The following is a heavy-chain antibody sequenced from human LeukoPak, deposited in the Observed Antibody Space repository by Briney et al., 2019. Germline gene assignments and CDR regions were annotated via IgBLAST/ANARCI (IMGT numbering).Heavy chain of an antibody. CDR1: GFTFDDYA. CDR2: ISWNSGSI. Sequence: GGSLRLSCAASGFTFDDYAMHWVRRTPGKGLEWVSGISWNSGSIGYADSVKGRFTISRDNAKNSLYLQMNSLRAEDTAVYYCARDEAHTALDYWGQGTLVTVSS. CDR3: ARDEAHTALDY. D-gene: IGHD5-18*01. J-gene: IGHJ4*02. V-gene: IGHV3-9*01.